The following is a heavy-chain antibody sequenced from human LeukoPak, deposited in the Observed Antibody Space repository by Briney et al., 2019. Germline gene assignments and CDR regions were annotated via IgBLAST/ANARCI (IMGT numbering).Heavy chain of an antibody. V-gene: IGHV3-21*01. D-gene: IGHD5-12*01. CDR3: AREWGSGYFSLDY. CDR1: GFTFSSYS. J-gene: IGHJ4*02. Sequence: PGGSLRLSCAASGFTFSSYSMNWVRQAPGKGLEWVSSISSDSSYTDYADSLKGRFTISRDNAKNSLYLQMNSLKVEDTAVYYCAREWGSGYFSLDYWGQGTLVTVSS. CDR2: ISSDSSYT.